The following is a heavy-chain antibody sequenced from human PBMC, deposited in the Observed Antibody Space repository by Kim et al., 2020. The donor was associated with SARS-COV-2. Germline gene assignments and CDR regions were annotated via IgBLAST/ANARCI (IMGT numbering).Heavy chain of an antibody. Sequence: SETLSLTCTVSGGSISSYYWSWIRQPAGKGLEWIGRIYTSGSTNYNPSLKSRVTMSVDTSKNQFSLKLSSVTAADTAVYYCARRYCSGGSCYYDYWGQGTLVTVSS. J-gene: IGHJ4*02. CDR1: GGSISSYY. CDR3: ARRYCSGGSCYYDY. D-gene: IGHD2-15*01. V-gene: IGHV4-4*07. CDR2: IYTSGST.